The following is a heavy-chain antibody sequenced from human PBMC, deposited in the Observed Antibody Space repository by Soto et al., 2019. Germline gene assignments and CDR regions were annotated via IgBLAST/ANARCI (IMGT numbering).Heavy chain of an antibody. CDR3: ARAKSLEYNWFDT. CDR1: GFTFSSYA. J-gene: IGHJ5*02. Sequence: PGGSLRLSCAASGFTFSSYAMSWVRQAPGQGLEWISYISSTSATIYYAESVRGRFTVSRDNAKNSVYLQMNSLRAEDTAVYFCARAKSLEYNWFDTWGQGTPVTVSS. V-gene: IGHV3-48*01. CDR2: ISSTSATI.